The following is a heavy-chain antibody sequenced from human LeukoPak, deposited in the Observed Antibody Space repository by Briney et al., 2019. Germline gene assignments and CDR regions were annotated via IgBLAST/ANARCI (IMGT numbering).Heavy chain of an antibody. V-gene: IGHV3-15*01. CDR3: TSRYGSGSYYVFDY. D-gene: IGHD3-10*01. J-gene: IGHJ4*02. CDR1: GFTFSNAW. CDR2: IKSKTDGGTT. Sequence: GGSLRLSCAASGFTFSNAWMSWVRQAPGKGLEWVGRIKSKTDGGTTDYAAPVKGRFTISRDDSKNTLYQQMNSLKTEDTAVYYCTSRYGSGSYYVFDYWGQGTLVTVSS.